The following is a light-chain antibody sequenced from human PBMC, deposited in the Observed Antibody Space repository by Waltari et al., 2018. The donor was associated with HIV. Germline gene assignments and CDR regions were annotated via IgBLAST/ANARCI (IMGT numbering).Light chain of an antibody. V-gene: IGKV4-1*01. CDR1: QSVLYSSNNKNY. Sequence: DIVMTQSPDSLVVSLGERATIHCKSSQSVLYSSNNKNYLAWYQQKPGQPPKLLIYWASTRESGVPDRFSGSGSGTDFTLTISSLQAEDVAVYYCQQYYSTPPAFCQGTKLEIK. CDR3: QQYYSTPPA. CDR2: WAS. J-gene: IGKJ2*01.